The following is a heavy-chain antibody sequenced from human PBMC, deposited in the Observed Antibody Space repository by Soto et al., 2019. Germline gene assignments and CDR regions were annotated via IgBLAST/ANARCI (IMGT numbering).Heavy chain of an antibody. CDR2: IIPIFNST. CDR1: GSRFSNYV. Sequence: SVKVSCKVSGSRFSNYVISWVRQAPGHGLEWLGRIIPIFNSTKYAQSFQGRVTITADKSTSTASLELSSLRSDDTAVYYGAREGRGKKAGYNGLVSLGYWGQ. V-gene: IGHV1-69*06. CDR3: AREGRGKKAGYNGLVSLGY. D-gene: IGHD2-2*02. J-gene: IGHJ4*02.